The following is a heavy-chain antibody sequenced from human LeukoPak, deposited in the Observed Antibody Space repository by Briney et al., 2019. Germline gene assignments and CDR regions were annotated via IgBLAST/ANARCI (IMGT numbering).Heavy chain of an antibody. CDR1: GITFDDYA. V-gene: IGHV3-9*01. CDR3: ATDMGDCTDGSCAYGMDV. J-gene: IGHJ6*02. CDR2: ISRNSGSI. D-gene: IGHD2-15*01. Sequence: PGRSLRLSCAASGITFDDYAMHWVRQAPGKGLEWVSGISRNSGSIGYADSVKGRFTISRDNAKNSLYLQMNSLRAEDTALYYCATDMGDCTDGSCAYGMDVWGQGTTVTVSS.